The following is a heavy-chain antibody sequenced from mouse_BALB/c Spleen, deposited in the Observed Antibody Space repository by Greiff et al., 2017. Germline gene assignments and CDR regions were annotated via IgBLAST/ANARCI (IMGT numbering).Heavy chain of an antibody. CDR3: ARGGYGNYPFAY. D-gene: IGHD2-10*02. Sequence: EVKLQESGPGLVKPSQSLSLTCTVTGYSITSDYAWNWIRQFPGNKLEWMGYISYSGSTSYNPSLKSRISITRDTSKNQFFLQLNSVTTEDTATYYCARGGYGNYPFAYWGQGTLVTVSA. CDR1: GYSITSDYA. V-gene: IGHV3-2*02. J-gene: IGHJ3*01. CDR2: ISYSGST.